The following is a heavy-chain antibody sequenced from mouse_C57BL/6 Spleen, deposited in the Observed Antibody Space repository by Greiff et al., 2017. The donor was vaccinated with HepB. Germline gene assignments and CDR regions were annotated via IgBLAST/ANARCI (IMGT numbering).Heavy chain of an antibody. Sequence: EVQLQQSGPELVKPGASVKISCKASGYSFTDYNMNWVKQSHGQSLEWIGVINPNYGTSSYNQKLKGKATLTVDYSSSPAYMHLNSLTSDASSVFYAASADSNSLAYWGKGTLVTVSA. D-gene: IGHD2-5*01. J-gene: IGHJ3*01. CDR3: ASADSNSLAY. V-gene: IGHV1-39*01. CDR2: INPNYGTS. CDR1: GYSFTDYN.